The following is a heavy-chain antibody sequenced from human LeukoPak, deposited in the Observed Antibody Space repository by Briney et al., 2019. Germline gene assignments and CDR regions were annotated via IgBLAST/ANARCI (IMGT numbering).Heavy chain of an antibody. CDR2: INHSGST. Sequence: SETLSLTCAVYGGSFSGYYWSWIRQPPGKGLEWIGEINHSGSTNYNPSLKSRVTISVDTSKNQFSLKLSSVTAADTAVYYCAREVADSKVPNFDYWGQGILVTVSS. CDR1: GGSFSGYY. V-gene: IGHV4-34*01. J-gene: IGHJ4*02. CDR3: AREVADSKVPNFDY. D-gene: IGHD6-19*01.